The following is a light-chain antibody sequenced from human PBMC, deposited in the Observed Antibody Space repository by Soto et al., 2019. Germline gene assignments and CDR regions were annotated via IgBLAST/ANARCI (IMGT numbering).Light chain of an antibody. CDR3: KSYDSSLSVLYV. CDR1: RSNIGAGYD. CDR2: GDS. Sequence: QSVLTQPPSVSGAPGQRVTISCTGSRSNIGAGYDVHWYQQLPGTAPKLLIHGDSNRPSGVPDRFSGSKSGTSASLAITGLQAEDEADYYCKSYDSSLSVLYVFGTGTKVTVL. J-gene: IGLJ1*01. V-gene: IGLV1-40*01.